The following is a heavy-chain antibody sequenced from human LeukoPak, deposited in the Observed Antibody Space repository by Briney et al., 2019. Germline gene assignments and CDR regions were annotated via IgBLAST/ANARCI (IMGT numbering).Heavy chain of an antibody. CDR2: IRSKAYGGTT. CDR1: GFTFGDYA. D-gene: IGHD3-10*01. CDR3: TRALGYGSGSYYVYYYYGMDV. Sequence: GGSLRLSCTASGFTFGDYAMSWVRQAPGKGLEWVGFIRSKAYGGTTEYAASVKGRFTISRDDSKSIAYLQMNSLKTKDTAVYYCTRALGYGSGSYYVYYYYGMDVWGQRTTVTVSS. V-gene: IGHV3-49*04. J-gene: IGHJ6*02.